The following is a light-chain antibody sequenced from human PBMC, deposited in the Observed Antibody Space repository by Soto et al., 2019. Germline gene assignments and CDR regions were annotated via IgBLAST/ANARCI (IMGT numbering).Light chain of an antibody. Sequence: EIVMTQSPATLSVSPGERATLSCRASQSVSGNLAWYQQNPGQPPRLLIYGASTRATGIPARFSGSGSGTEFTLTISSLQSEEFAVYYCQQYNNWTLTFGGGTKVEIK. CDR2: GAS. V-gene: IGKV3-15*01. CDR3: QQYNNWTLT. CDR1: QSVSGN. J-gene: IGKJ4*01.